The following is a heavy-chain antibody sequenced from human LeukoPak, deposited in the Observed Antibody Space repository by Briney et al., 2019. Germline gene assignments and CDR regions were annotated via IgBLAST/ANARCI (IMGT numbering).Heavy chain of an antibody. CDR1: GFIFSDYY. V-gene: IGHV3-11*01. CDR3: ARDQQLVPFDY. CDR2: ISSSGSTI. J-gene: IGHJ4*02. D-gene: IGHD6-13*01. Sequence: GGSLRLSCAASGFIFSDYYMSWIRQAPGKGLEWVSYISSSGSTIYYADSMKGRFTISRDNAKNSLYLQMNNLRAEDTAVYYCARDQQLVPFDYWGQGTLVTVSS.